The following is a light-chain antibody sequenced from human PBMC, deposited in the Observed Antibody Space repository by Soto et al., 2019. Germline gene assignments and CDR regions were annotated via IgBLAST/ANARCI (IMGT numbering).Light chain of an antibody. CDR1: QSVSSSY. J-gene: IGKJ3*01. V-gene: IGKV3-20*01. Sequence: EIVLTQSPGTLSLSPGEGATLCCRASQSVSSSYLAWFLQKPGQAPRLLIYGASSRATGIPDRFSGSGSGTDFTLTISRLEPEDFAVYYCQQYGSSPFTFGPGTKVDIK. CDR3: QQYGSSPFT. CDR2: GAS.